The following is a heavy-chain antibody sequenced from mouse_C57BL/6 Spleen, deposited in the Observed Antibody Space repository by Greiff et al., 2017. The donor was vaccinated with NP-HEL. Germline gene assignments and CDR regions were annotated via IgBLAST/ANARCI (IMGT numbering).Heavy chain of an antibody. D-gene: IGHD2-12*01. Sequence: EVQLQQSGPELVKPGASVKIPCKASGYTFTDYNMDWVKQSHGKSLEWIGDINPNNGGTIYNQKFKGKATLTVDKSSSTAYMELRSLTSEDTAVYYCARSSYVGFAYWGQGTLVTVSA. CDR2: INPNNGGT. CDR3: ARSSYVGFAY. CDR1: GYTFTDYN. V-gene: IGHV1-18*01. J-gene: IGHJ3*01.